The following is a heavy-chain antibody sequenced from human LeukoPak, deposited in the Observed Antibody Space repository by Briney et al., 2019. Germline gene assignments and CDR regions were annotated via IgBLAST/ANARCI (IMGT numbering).Heavy chain of an antibody. Sequence: SQTLSLTCTVSGGSISSGDYYWSWIRQPPGKGLEWIGYIYYSGSTYYNPPLKSRVTISVDTSKNQFSLKLSSVTAADTAVYYCARHVGYSSGWSDYWGQGTLVTVSS. CDR3: ARHVGYSSGWSDY. J-gene: IGHJ4*02. CDR2: IYYSGST. D-gene: IGHD6-19*01. CDR1: GGSISSGDYY. V-gene: IGHV4-30-4*08.